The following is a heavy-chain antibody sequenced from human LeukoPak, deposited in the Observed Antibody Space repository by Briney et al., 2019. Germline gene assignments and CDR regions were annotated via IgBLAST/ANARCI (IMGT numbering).Heavy chain of an antibody. CDR3: ALSSGAYDSAGYFDC. J-gene: IGHJ4*02. Sequence: GASLQISCKGSGSLFANYWIGGVRQMPGKGLEGMGIIYPNASDTRYSTSCRGQVTISADKSIATAYLRWNSLKASDTAMYYCALSSGAYDSAGYFDCWGQGTLVTVSS. CDR1: GSLFANYW. V-gene: IGHV5-51*01. CDR2: IYPNASDT. D-gene: IGHD3-22*01.